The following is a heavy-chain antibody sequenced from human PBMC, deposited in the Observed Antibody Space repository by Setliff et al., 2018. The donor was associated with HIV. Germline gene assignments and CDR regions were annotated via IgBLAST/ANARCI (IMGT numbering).Heavy chain of an antibody. V-gene: IGHV1-69-2*01. J-gene: IGHJ4*02. CDR1: GYTFTDYY. D-gene: IGHD3-22*01. Sequence: GASVKVSCKASGYTFTDYYMHWVQQAPGKGLEWMGRVEPQHGETIFAGKFQGRVTITADTSTDTAYMELSSLRSEDTAVYYCAREDYYDSYWGQGTLVTVSS. CDR2: VEPQHGET. CDR3: AREDYYDSY.